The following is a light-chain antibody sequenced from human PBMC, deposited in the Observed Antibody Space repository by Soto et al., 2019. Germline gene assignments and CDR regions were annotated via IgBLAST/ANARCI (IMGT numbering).Light chain of an antibody. CDR1: SSDVGGYNY. V-gene: IGLV2-14*01. J-gene: IGLJ3*02. CDR2: EVS. Sequence: QSVLTQPASVSGSPGQSITISCTGTSSDVGGYNYVSWYQQHPGKAPKLIIYEVSNRPSGVSNRFSGSKSGNTASLTISGLQAEDEADYYCCSYTRSSTRVFGGGTKVTVL. CDR3: CSYTRSSTRV.